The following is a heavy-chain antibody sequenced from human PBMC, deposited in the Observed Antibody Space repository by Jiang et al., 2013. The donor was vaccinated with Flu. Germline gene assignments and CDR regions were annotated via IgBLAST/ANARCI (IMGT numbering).Heavy chain of an antibody. V-gene: IGHV2-5*02. CDR1: GFSLDVGGVG. CDR2: IYWDGDK. Sequence: TLTCTFSGFSLDVGGVGVGWIRQPPGKALEWLALIYWDGDKHYSPSLKSRLTITKDTSKNQVFLTLTNMGPVDTATYYCAHRLLDYDNIGYPFDYWGQGTLVTVSS. D-gene: IGHD3-22*01. CDR3: AHRLLDYDNIGYPFDY. J-gene: IGHJ4*02.